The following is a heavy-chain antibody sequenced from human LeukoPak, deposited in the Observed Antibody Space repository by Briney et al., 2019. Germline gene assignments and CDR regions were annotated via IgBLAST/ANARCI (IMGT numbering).Heavy chain of an antibody. D-gene: IGHD3-3*01. CDR3: AREGNDFSAPFQH. CDR1: GGSISSYY. Sequence: SETLSLTCTVSGGSISSYYWSWIRQPPGKGLEWIGYIYYSGSTNYNPSLKSRVTISVDTSKNQFSLELSSVTAADTAVYYCAREGNDFSAPFQHWGQGTLVTVSS. J-gene: IGHJ1*01. V-gene: IGHV4-59*01. CDR2: IYYSGST.